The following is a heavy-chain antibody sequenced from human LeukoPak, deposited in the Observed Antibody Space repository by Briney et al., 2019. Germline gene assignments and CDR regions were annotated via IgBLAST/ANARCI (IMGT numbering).Heavy chain of an antibody. V-gene: IGHV3-7*01. Sequence: GGSLRLSCAASGFTFRTYWMSWVRQAPGKGLEWVANINQDGSEKYYVDSVKGRFTISRDNARNSLYLQMNSLRAEDTAVYYCARDSHTAAIVYYYYYGMDVWGQGTTVTVSS. CDR1: GFTFRTYW. D-gene: IGHD2-2*02. J-gene: IGHJ6*02. CDR2: INQDGSEK. CDR3: ARDSHTAAIVYYYYYGMDV.